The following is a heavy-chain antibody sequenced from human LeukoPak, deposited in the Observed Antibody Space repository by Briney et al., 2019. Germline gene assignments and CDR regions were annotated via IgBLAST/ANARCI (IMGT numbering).Heavy chain of an antibody. J-gene: IGHJ5*02. CDR2: IYYSGST. Sequence: SETLSLTCTVSGGSISSYYWSWIRQPPGKGLGWIGYIYYSGSTNYNPSLKSRVTISVDTSKNQFSLKLSSVTAADTAVYYCVRDMTAVAEAEAGFDPWGQGTLVTVSS. CDR1: GGSISSYY. CDR3: VRDMTAVAEAEAGFDP. D-gene: IGHD6-19*01. V-gene: IGHV4-59*12.